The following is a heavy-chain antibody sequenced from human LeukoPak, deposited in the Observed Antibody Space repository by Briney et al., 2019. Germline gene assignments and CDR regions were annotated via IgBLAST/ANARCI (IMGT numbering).Heavy chain of an antibody. CDR1: GGTFSSYT. CDR3: ARDREGGSYDYYFDY. V-gene: IGHV1-69*04. J-gene: IGHJ4*02. D-gene: IGHD5-18*01. CDR2: IIPILGIA. Sequence: SVKVSCKASGGTFSSYTISWVRQAPGQGLEWMGRIIPILGIANYAQKFQGRVTITADKSTSTAYMELSSLRSEDTAAYYCARDREGGSYDYYFDYWGQGTLVTVSS.